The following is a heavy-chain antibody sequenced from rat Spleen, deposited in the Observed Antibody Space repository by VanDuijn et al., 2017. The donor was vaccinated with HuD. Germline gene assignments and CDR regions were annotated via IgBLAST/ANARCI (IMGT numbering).Heavy chain of an antibody. CDR3: IKNLMDYFDY. CDR2: ISWGGTNT. Sequence: EVQLVESGGGLVQPGRSMKLSCAASGFTFSHYDMAWVRQAPKKGLEWVASISWGGTNTYYPDHVKGRFTISRNNAKNALYLQMNNLRSEDTAIYYWIKNLMDYFDYWGQGIMVTVSS. V-gene: IGHV5-7*01. J-gene: IGHJ2*01. CDR1: GFTFSHYD. D-gene: IGHD1-6*01.